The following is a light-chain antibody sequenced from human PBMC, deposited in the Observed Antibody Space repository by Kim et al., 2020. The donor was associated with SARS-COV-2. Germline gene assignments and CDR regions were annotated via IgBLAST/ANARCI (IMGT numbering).Light chain of an antibody. CDR1: QSVSSSY. CDR2: GTS. J-gene: IGKJ5*01. V-gene: IGKV3-20*01. Sequence: LYAGERVALYCRASQSVSSSYLAWYQQKPGQAPRLLMYGTSSRATGIPDRFSGSGSGTDFTLTISRLEPEDFAVYYCQQYDSLITCGQGTRLGIK. CDR3: QQYDSLIT.